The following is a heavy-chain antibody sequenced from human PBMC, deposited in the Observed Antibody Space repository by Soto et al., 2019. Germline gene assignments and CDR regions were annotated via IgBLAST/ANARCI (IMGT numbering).Heavy chain of an antibody. D-gene: IGHD4-4*01. Sequence: QVQMVESGGGVVQPGKSLRLSCATSGFTFRFDDMHWVRQAPGKGLEWLAVISRDGNNKDYGDSVKGRFTISRDNSKNTLFLQMNSLRDQDSAVYYCAKDAYTPIRTTAHDAGGLDHWGRGTLVTVSS. V-gene: IGHV3-30*18. CDR2: ISRDGNNK. J-gene: IGHJ4*02. CDR1: GFTFRFDD. CDR3: AKDAYTPIRTTAHDAGGLDH.